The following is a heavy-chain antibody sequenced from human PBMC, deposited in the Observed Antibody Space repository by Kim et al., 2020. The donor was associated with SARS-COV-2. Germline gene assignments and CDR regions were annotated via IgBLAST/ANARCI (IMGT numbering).Heavy chain of an antibody. CDR2: ISSSGSTI. CDR3: ASTDAFCGGDCYSLYGMDV. Sequence: GGSLRLSCAASGFTFSSYEMNWVRQAPGKGLEWVSYISSSGSTIYYADSVKGRFTISRDNAKNSLYLQMNSLRAEDTAVYYCASTDAFCGGDCYSLYGMDVWGQGTTVTVSS. D-gene: IGHD2-21*02. J-gene: IGHJ6*02. CDR1: GFTFSSYE. V-gene: IGHV3-48*03.